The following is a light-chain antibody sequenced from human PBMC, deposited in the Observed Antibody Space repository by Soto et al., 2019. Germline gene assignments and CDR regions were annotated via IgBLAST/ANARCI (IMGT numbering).Light chain of an antibody. CDR1: RSFSSSY. Sequence: EIVLTQSPDTVSLSPGERATLSCRASRSFSSSYLAWYQQKPGQAPRLLIYAASSRATGSPDRFSGSKSGTDFTLTISRLEPEDSAVYYCQQYGSSPPYTFGQGTKLEIK. J-gene: IGKJ2*01. V-gene: IGKV3-20*01. CDR3: QQYGSSPPYT. CDR2: AAS.